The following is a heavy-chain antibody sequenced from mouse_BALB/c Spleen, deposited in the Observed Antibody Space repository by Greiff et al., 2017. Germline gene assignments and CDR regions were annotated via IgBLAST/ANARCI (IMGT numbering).Heavy chain of an antibody. V-gene: IGHV5-6-3*01. CDR3: ARTYYYGTPWFAY. CDR1: GFTFSSYG. CDR2: INSNGGST. J-gene: IGHJ3*01. D-gene: IGHD1-1*01. Sequence: EVQRVESGGGLVQPGGSLKLSCAASGFTFSSYGMSWVRQTPDKRLELVATINSNGGSTYYPDSVKGRFTISRDNAKNTLYLQMSSLKSEDTAMYYCARTYYYGTPWFAYWGQGTLVTVSA.